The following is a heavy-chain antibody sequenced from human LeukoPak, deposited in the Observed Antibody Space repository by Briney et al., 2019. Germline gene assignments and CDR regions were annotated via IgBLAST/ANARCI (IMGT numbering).Heavy chain of an antibody. CDR3: ARGGASSNWFDP. J-gene: IGHJ5*02. V-gene: IGHV4-59*01. CDR2: ISYSGST. Sequence: SETLSLTCTVSGDSISSFYWSWSRQPPGKRPEGIGYISYSGSTEYNPSLRSRVTISVDTSKNQLSLKLSSVTAADTAVYYCARGGASSNWFDPWGQGTLVTVSS. D-gene: IGHD4/OR15-4a*01. CDR1: GDSISSFY.